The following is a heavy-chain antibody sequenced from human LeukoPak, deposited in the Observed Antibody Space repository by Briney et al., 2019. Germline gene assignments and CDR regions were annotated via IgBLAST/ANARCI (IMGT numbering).Heavy chain of an antibody. D-gene: IGHD1-26*01. CDR3: ATSRGSYYMDV. Sequence: GGSLRLSCAASGMTFRNYGFHWVRQAPGKGLEWVTIIWYDGSNEYYADSVKGRFAFSRANSKNTLYLQMNNLRVEDTAVYYCATSRGSYYMDVWGKGTTVTVSS. CDR2: IWYDGSNE. V-gene: IGHV3-33*01. J-gene: IGHJ6*03. CDR1: GMTFRNYG.